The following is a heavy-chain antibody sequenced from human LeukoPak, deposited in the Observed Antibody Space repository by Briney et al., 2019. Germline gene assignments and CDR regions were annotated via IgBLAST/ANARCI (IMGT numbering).Heavy chain of an antibody. J-gene: IGHJ4*02. CDR3: TTNGYDLDY. Sequence: GASLRLSCATSGFTFSNAWMSRVRPAPRQGMDSVRRIKSKTDGGTTDYAAPVKGRFTISRDDSKNTLYLQMNSLKTEDTAVYYCTTNGYDLDYWGQGTLVTVSS. V-gene: IGHV3-15*01. CDR2: IKSKTDGGTT. D-gene: IGHD5-12*01. CDR1: GFTFSNAW.